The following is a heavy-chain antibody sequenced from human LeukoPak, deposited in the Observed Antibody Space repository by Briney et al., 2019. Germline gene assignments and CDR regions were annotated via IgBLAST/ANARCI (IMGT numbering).Heavy chain of an antibody. CDR1: DFSFNRYL. CDR2: ISDDGTNK. Sequence: GKSLRLSCVVSDFSFNRYLMHWVRQAPGKGLEWVTSISDDGTNKYYSDSVRGRFTISRDNSKSTLYLQMDSLRIEDTSMYYCVRGLWTAMGAGVYWGQGTLITVSS. J-gene: IGHJ4*02. D-gene: IGHD5-18*01. CDR3: VRGLWTAMGAGVY. V-gene: IGHV3-30-3*01.